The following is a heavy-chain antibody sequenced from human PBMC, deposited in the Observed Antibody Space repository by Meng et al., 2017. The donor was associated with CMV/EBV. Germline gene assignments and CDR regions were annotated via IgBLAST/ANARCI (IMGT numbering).Heavy chain of an antibody. V-gene: IGHV4-34*01. CDR3: AREGDLEWLLKGSHTWFDP. Sequence: QRQQWCAGMLEPSGPLSVTCAVYGWSFSGYYWSWIRQPPGKGLEWIGEINHSGSTNYNPSLKSRVTISVDTSKNQFSLKLSSVTAADTAVYYCAREGDLEWLLKGSHTWFDPWGQGTLVTVSS. D-gene: IGHD3-3*01. CDR1: GWSFSGYY. CDR2: INHSGST. J-gene: IGHJ5*02.